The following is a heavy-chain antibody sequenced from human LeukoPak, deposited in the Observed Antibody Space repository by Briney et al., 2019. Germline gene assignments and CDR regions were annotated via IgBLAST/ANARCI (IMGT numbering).Heavy chain of an antibody. CDR1: GFTFNVYD. Sequence: GGSLRLSCAASGFTFNVYDMHWVRQAPGKGPEWVAFIYYDGSNKYYADSVKGRFTISRDNSKNTLYLQMNSLRAEDTAVYYCAKDKRTYSSSWYFDYWGQGTLVTVSS. V-gene: IGHV3-30*02. CDR2: IYYDGSNK. D-gene: IGHD6-13*01. J-gene: IGHJ4*02. CDR3: AKDKRTYSSSWYFDY.